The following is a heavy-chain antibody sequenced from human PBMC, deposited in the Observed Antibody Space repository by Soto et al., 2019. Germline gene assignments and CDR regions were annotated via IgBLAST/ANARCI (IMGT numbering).Heavy chain of an antibody. V-gene: IGHV4-59*01. D-gene: IGHD3-3*01. CDR3: ARDYRGDFWSGYRANYGMDV. J-gene: IGHJ6*02. CDR1: GGSISSYY. CDR2: IYYSGST. Sequence: ETLSLTCTVSGGSISSYYWSWIRQPPGKGLEWIGYIYYSGSTNYNPSLKSRVTISVDTSKNQFSLKLSSVTAADTAVYYCARDYRGDFWSGYRANYGMDVWGQGTTVTAP.